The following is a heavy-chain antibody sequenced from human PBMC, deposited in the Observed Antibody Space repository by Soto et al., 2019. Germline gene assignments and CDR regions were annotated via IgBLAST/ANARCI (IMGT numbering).Heavy chain of an antibody. D-gene: IGHD2-15*01. CDR1: GGSFSGYY. J-gene: IGHJ1*01. CDR3: ARGGYCSGGSCYSPYFQH. CDR2: INHSGST. Sequence: PSETLSLTCAVYGGSFSGYYWSWIRQPPGKGLEWIGEINHSGSTNYNPSLKSRVTISVDTSKNQFSLKLSSVTAADTAVYYCARGGYCSGGSCYSPYFQHWGQGTLVTVSS. V-gene: IGHV4-34*01.